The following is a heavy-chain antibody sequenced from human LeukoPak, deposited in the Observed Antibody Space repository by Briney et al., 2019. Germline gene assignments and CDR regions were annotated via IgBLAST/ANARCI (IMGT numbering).Heavy chain of an antibody. CDR1: GGTFSSYA. V-gene: IGHV1-8*02. Sequence: ASVKVSCKASGGTFSSYAISWVRQATGQGLEWMGWMNPNSGNTGYAQKFQGRVTMTRNTSISTAYMELSSLRSEDTAVYYCVMTGYSLDYWGQGTLVTVSS. J-gene: IGHJ4*02. D-gene: IGHD3-9*01. CDR2: MNPNSGNT. CDR3: VMTGYSLDY.